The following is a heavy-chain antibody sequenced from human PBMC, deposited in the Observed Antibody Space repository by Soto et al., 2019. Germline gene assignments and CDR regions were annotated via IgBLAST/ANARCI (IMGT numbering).Heavy chain of an antibody. CDR3: ARSMETNYFYGMDV. CDR1: GGTFRSYA. D-gene: IGHD2-8*01. Sequence: QVQLVQSGAEVREPGSSVKVSCEASGGTFRSYAINWVRQAPGQGLEWMGGIIPMFGKPNYAEKFLGRVTISADESTRTAYMEVTRLKSEDTAVYYCARSMETNYFYGMDVCGLGTTVTVSS. V-gene: IGHV1-69*01. J-gene: IGHJ6*02. CDR2: IIPMFGKP.